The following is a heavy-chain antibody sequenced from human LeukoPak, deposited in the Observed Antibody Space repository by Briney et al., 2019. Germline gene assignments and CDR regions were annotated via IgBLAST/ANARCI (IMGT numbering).Heavy chain of an antibody. D-gene: IGHD6-19*01. CDR3: AKESSSGWYSFDY. Sequence: GGSLRLSCAASGFTFSSYGMSWVRQAAGKGLEWVSAIGGSGSTTYYADSVKGRFTISRDNSKNTLYLQMNSLRAEDTAVYYCAKESSSGWYSFDYWGQGTLVTVSS. CDR2: IGGSGSTT. J-gene: IGHJ4*02. V-gene: IGHV3-23*01. CDR1: GFTFSSYG.